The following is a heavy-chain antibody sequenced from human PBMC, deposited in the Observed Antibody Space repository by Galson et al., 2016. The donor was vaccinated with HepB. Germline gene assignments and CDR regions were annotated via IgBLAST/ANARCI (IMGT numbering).Heavy chain of an antibody. Sequence: SLRLSCAASGFTFSTSWMNWVRQAPGKRLECVANINQDGNAKYYVGSVEGRFTISRDNAKKSLYLQMDSLRAEDTAVYYCARSGEPSWGQGTLVTVSS. V-gene: IGHV3-7*01. CDR2: INQDGNAK. J-gene: IGHJ5*02. CDR3: ARSGEPS. D-gene: IGHD4-17*01. CDR1: GFTFSTSW.